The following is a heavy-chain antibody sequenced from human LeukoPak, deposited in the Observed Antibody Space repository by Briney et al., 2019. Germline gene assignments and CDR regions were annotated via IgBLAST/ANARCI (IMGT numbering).Heavy chain of an antibody. CDR2: INSDGRST. CDR3: AYGTGWFFNY. D-gene: IGHD6-19*01. CDR1: GFTFSSSL. V-gene: IGHV3-74*01. Sequence: QPGESLRLSCAASGFTFSSSLMPWVRQGPGKGPVWVSLINSDGRSTNYADSVKGRFTISRDNAKNTLYLHMNSLRAEDTAVYYCAYGTGWFFNYWGQGTLVTVSS. J-gene: IGHJ4*02.